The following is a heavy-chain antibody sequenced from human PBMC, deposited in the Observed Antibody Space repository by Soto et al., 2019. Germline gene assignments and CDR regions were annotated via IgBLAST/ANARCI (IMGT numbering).Heavy chain of an antibody. CDR1: GGSFSGYY. Sequence: SETLSLTCAVYGGSFSGYYWSWIRQPPGKGLEWIGEINHSGSTSYNPSLKSRVTISVDTSKNQFSLKLSSVTAADTAVYYCAIRLHYYGSGSYYNFGWFDPWGQGTLVTVS. D-gene: IGHD3-10*01. V-gene: IGHV4-34*01. CDR3: AIRLHYYGSGSYYNFGWFDP. J-gene: IGHJ5*02. CDR2: INHSGST.